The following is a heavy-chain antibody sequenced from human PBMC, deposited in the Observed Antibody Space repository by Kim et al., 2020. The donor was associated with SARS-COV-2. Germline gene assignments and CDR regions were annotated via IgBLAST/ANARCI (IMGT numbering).Heavy chain of an antibody. D-gene: IGHD6-6*01. V-gene: IGHV3-33*01. Sequence: GGSLRLSCAASGFTFSSYGMHWVRQAPGKGLEWVAVIWYDGSNKYYADSVKGRFTISRDNSKNTLYLQMNSLRAEDTAVYYWARDLRSSYFDYWGQGTLVTVSS. CDR2: IWYDGSNK. J-gene: IGHJ4*02. CDR1: GFTFSSYG. CDR3: ARDLRSSYFDY.